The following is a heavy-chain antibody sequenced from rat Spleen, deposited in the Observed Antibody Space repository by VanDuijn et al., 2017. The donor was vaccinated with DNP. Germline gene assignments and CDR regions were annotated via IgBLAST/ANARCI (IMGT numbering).Heavy chain of an antibody. CDR1: GITFNNYW. Sequence: EVQLVESGGGLVQPGKSLKLSCVASGITFNNYWMTWIRQAPGKGLEWVASITHIGGITYYPDSVMGRFTISRDNAKSTLYLQMNSLRSEDTATYYCTREDWVLDYWGQGVMVTVSS. CDR2: ITHIGGIT. D-gene: IGHD5-1*01. J-gene: IGHJ2*01. V-gene: IGHV5-31*01. CDR3: TREDWVLDY.